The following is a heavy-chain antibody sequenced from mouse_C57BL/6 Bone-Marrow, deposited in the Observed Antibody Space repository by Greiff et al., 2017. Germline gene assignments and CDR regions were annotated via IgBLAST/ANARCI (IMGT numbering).Heavy chain of an antibody. Sequence: VQLQQPGAELVKPGASVKLSCKASGYTFTSYWMHWVKQRPGQGLEWIGMIHPNSGSTNYNEKFKSKATLTVDKSSSTAYMQLSSLTSEDSAVXYCARYSSYWYFDVWGTGTTVTVSS. CDR3: ARYSSYWYFDV. CDR2: IHPNSGST. D-gene: IGHD1-1*01. V-gene: IGHV1-64*01. CDR1: GYTFTSYW. J-gene: IGHJ1*03.